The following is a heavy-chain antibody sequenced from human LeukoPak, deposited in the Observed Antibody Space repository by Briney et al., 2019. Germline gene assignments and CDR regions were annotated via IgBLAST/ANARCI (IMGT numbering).Heavy chain of an antibody. J-gene: IGHJ4*02. CDR3: ARDRYGDGFAHFDY. CDR1: GYTFTSYA. V-gene: IGHV1-2*02. Sequence: ASVNVSCKASGYTFTSYAMHWVRQAPGQGLEWMGWITPSGGTNYPQKFQGRVAITRDTSITTAYTDLSRLTSDDTAVYYCARDRYGDGFAHFDYWGQGALVTVSS. D-gene: IGHD4-17*01. CDR2: ITPSGGT.